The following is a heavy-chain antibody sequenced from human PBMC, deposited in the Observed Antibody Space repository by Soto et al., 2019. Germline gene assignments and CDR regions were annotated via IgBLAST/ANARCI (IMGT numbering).Heavy chain of an antibody. Sequence: PGESLKISCKGSGYSFTSYWIGWVRQMPGKGLEWMGIIYPGDSDTRYSPAFQGQVTISADKSISTAYLQWSSLKPSDTAMYYCARRIYCVGDCYSPEAVFHIGGKGTMSTVS. CDR3: ARRIYCVGDCYSPEAVFHI. CDR1: GYSFTSYW. J-gene: IGHJ3*02. V-gene: IGHV5-51*01. CDR2: IYPGDSDT. D-gene: IGHD2-21*02.